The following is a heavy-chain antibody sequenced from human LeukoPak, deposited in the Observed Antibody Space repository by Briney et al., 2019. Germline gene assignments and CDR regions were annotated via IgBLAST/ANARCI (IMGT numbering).Heavy chain of an antibody. V-gene: IGHV5-51*01. CDR2: IYPGDSDT. CDR1: GYSFTSYW. CDR3: ARRKDGICSGGSCYGNFDY. J-gene: IGHJ4*02. D-gene: IGHD2-15*01. Sequence: GESLKISCKGSGYSFTSYWIGWVRQMPGKGLEWMGIIYPGDSDTRYSPSFQGQVTISADKSISTAYLQWSSLKASDTAMYYCARRKDGICSGGSCYGNFDYWGQGTLVTVSS.